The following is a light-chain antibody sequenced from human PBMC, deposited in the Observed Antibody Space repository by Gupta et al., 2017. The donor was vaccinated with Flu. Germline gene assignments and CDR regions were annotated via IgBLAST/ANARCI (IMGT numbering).Light chain of an antibody. V-gene: IGLV1-51*01. Sequence: KVTISCSGSSSNIGNNYVSWYQQLPGTAPNLRIYDNNKRPSGIPDRFSGSKSGTSATLAITGLQTGDEADYYCATWDSSLSSWVFGGGTKLTVL. CDR1: SSNIGNNY. J-gene: IGLJ3*02. CDR2: DNN. CDR3: ATWDSSLSSWV.